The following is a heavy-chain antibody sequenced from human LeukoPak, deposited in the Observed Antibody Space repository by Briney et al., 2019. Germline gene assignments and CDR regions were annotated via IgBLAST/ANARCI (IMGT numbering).Heavy chain of an antibody. J-gene: IGHJ4*02. V-gene: IGHV4-39*01. CDR3: ARVRGGFDY. Sequence: SETLSLTCAVSGGSISSSSYYWGWVRQPPGKGLEWIGSIYYSGSTYYNPSLKSRVTISVDTSKNQFSLKLSSVTAADTAVYYCARVRGGFDYWGQGTLVTVSS. D-gene: IGHD3-16*01. CDR1: GGSISSSSYY. CDR2: IYYSGST.